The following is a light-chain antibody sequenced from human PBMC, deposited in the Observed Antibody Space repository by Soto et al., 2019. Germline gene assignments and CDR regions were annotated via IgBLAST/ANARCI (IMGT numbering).Light chain of an antibody. Sequence: DIQMTQSPSSLSASVGDRVTITCRASQGISDYLAWYQQKPGTVPKLLIYAASTLQSEVPSRFSGRGYGTDFTLTITSLQPEDVATNYCQRYNSAPWTFGQGTKVEIK. CDR3: QRYNSAPWT. CDR1: QGISDY. CDR2: AAS. V-gene: IGKV1-27*01. J-gene: IGKJ1*01.